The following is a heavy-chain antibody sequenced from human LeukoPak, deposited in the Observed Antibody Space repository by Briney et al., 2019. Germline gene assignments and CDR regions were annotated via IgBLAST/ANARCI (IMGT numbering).Heavy chain of an antibody. J-gene: IGHJ4*02. V-gene: IGHV3-7*03. D-gene: IGHD5-12*01. CDR3: ARGRYSGTTYYFDY. Sequence: PGKSLRLSCAASGFTFNNYGMHWVRQAPGKGLEWVANIKKDGSETYYVDSVKGRFTISRDNAKNSLYLQMNSLRAEDAAMYYCARGRYSGTTYYFDYWGQGTLVTVSS. CDR2: IKKDGSET. CDR1: GFTFNNYG.